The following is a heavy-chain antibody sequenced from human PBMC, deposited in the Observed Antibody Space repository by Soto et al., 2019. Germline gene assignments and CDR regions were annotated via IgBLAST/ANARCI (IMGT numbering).Heavy chain of an antibody. J-gene: IGHJ4*02. CDR1: GYSFTSYW. Sequence: EVQLVQSGAEVKKPGESLRISCKGSGYSFTSYWISWVRQMPGKGLECVGRIDPTDSYTNYNPSFQGHVTISADKSINTAYLQWSSLKASDTAMYYCARHGASGSNFDYWGQGTLVTVSS. CDR2: IDPTDSYT. V-gene: IGHV5-10-1*01. D-gene: IGHD3-22*01. CDR3: ARHGASGSNFDY.